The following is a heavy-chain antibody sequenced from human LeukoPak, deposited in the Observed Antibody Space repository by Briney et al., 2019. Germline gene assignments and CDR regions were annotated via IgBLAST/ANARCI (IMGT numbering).Heavy chain of an antibody. CDR1: GYTFTSYG. CDR3: ARGWANYYDSNGYHDC. J-gene: IGHJ4*02. CDR2: TSANSGNT. D-gene: IGHD3-22*01. Sequence: ASVKVSCKASGYTFTSYGISWVRQAPGQGLEWMAWTSANSGNTNYAQKVQGRVTMTTDTSTSTAYMELRSLRSDDTAVYYCARGWANYYDSNGYHDCWGQGTLVTVSS. V-gene: IGHV1-18*01.